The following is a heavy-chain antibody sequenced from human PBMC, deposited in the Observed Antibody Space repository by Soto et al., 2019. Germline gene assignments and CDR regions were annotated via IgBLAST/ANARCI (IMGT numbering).Heavy chain of an antibody. CDR1: GFSLTTNGEG. CDR3: VHRRVQVFDF. CDR2: VYYDDDK. V-gene: IGHV2-5*02. Sequence: SGPTRVNPTQTLTLTCTFSGFSLTTNGEGVGWIRQPPGKAPEWLALVYYDDDKRYSPSLQSRLTITKDSSKNQVILTMTNMDPVDTATYYCVHRRVQVFDFWGQGALVTVSS. J-gene: IGHJ4*02.